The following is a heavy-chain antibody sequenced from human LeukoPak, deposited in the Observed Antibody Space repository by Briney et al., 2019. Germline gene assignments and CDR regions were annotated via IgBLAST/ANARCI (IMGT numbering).Heavy chain of an antibody. Sequence: ASVKVSCKASGYTFTSYDINWVRQATGQGLEWMGWMNPNSGNTGYAQKFQGRVTMTRNTSISTAYMELSSLRSEDTAVYYCARTRLRSYLAYCGGDCYSGDAFDIWGQGTMVTVSS. V-gene: IGHV1-8*01. D-gene: IGHD2-21*02. CDR1: GYTFTSYD. CDR2: MNPNSGNT. CDR3: ARTRLRSYLAYCGGDCYSGDAFDI. J-gene: IGHJ3*02.